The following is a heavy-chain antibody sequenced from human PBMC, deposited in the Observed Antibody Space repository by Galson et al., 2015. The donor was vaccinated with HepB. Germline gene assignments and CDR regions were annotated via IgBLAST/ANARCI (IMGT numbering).Heavy chain of an antibody. D-gene: IGHD4-11*01. V-gene: IGHV3-7*04. CDR2: IKQDGSEK. CDR3: ARGYSYAVDI. J-gene: IGHJ3*02. Sequence: SLRLSCAASGFTFSSSWMGWVHQAPGKGLEWVAHIKQDGSEKYYVDSVKGRFTISRDNAENSLYVQMNSLRAEDTAVYYCARGYSYAVDIWGQGTMVTVSS. CDR1: GFTFSSSW.